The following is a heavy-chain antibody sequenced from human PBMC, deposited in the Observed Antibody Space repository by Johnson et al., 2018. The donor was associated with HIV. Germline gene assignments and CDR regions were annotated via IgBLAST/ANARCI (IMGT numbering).Heavy chain of an antibody. CDR1: GFTFSSYA. J-gene: IGHJ3*02. Sequence: QVQLVESGGGVVQPGGSLRLSCAASGFTFSSYAMHWVRQAPGKGLEWVAVISYDGSNKYYADSVKGRFTISRDNSKNTLYLQMNSLRAEDTAVYYCARGDPEWFHAFDIWGQGTMVTVSS. D-gene: IGHD3-10*01. CDR2: ISYDGSNK. V-gene: IGHV3-30*04. CDR3: ARGDPEWFHAFDI.